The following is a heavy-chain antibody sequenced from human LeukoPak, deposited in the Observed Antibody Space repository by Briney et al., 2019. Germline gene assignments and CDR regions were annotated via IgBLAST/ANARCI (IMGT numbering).Heavy chain of an antibody. CDR1: GGSISSNYYY. CDR3: ARDWDWNERPPAFDI. CDR2: IYYTGSA. D-gene: IGHD1-1*01. J-gene: IGHJ3*02. Sequence: SETLSLTCTVSGGSISSNYYYWGWIRQPPWKGLEWIGSIYYTGSAYYNPSLKSRVTISVDTSKNQFSLRLSSVTAADTAVYYCARDWDWNERPPAFDIWGQGTMVTVSS. V-gene: IGHV4-39*07.